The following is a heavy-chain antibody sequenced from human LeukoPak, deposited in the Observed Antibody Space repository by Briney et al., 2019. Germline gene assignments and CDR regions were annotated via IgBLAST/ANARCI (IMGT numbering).Heavy chain of an antibody. Sequence: ASVKVSCKASGYTLTGHYIHWVRQAPGQGLDWMGWINPDSGGTQYAQKFQGRVTMTRDTSVSTAYMELSRLKSDDTAVYYCARAISSLHDFDYWGPGTLVTVSS. V-gene: IGHV1-2*02. D-gene: IGHD1-14*01. CDR3: ARAISSLHDFDY. CDR1: GYTLTGHY. CDR2: INPDSGGT. J-gene: IGHJ4*02.